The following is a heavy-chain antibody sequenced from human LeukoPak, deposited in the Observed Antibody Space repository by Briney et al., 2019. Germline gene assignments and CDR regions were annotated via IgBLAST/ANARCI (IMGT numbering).Heavy chain of an antibody. V-gene: IGHV4-59*12. Sequence: PSETLSLTCTVSGDSITSNYWSWIRQPPGKGLEWIGYIYHSGSTYYNPSLKSRVTISVDRSKNQFSLKLSSVTAADTAVYYCARGPHVVVTARGSDPWGQGTLVTVSS. CDR3: ARGPHVVVTARGSDP. CDR2: IYHSGST. D-gene: IGHD2-21*02. CDR1: GDSITSNY. J-gene: IGHJ5*02.